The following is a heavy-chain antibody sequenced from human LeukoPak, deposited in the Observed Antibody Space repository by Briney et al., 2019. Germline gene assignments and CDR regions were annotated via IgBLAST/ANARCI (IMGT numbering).Heavy chain of an antibody. Sequence: GGSLRLSCAASGFTFGDYGMSWVRQAPGKGQEWVSAINWNGVSRTYADSVKGRYTISRDNAKNSLSLQMNNLRAVDTAFYFCAKHYGSGTQFFFDYWGQGTLVTVSS. J-gene: IGHJ4*02. CDR1: GFTFGDYG. D-gene: IGHD3-10*01. V-gene: IGHV3-20*04. CDR3: AKHYGSGTQFFFDY. CDR2: INWNGVSR.